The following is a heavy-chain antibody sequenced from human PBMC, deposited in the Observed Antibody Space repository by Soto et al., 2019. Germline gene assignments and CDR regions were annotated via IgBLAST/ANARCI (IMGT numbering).Heavy chain of an antibody. CDR2: VSAGGDMT. J-gene: IGHJ6*02. CDR1: GFTFSSYA. V-gene: IGHV3-23*01. CDR3: ARGDRGGSGSPASYYYSGLDV. Sequence: DVQLLESGGHLVQPGGSLRLSCAASGFTFSSYAMSWVRQAPGKGLEWVSSVSAGGDMTYYSDSVKGRFTISRDNSNNPLFPQNDRLRIEDTALYYWARGDRGGSGSPASYYYSGLDVWGQGTTVTVS. D-gene: IGHD3-10*01.